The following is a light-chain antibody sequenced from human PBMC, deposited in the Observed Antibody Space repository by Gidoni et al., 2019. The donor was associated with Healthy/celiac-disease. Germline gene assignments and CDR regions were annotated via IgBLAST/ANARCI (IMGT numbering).Light chain of an antibody. CDR1: QSGSSC. Sequence: IHPPAPLAVRPGERATLSWGASQSGSSCVAWYQQKPGQAPRLLIYDASNRATGIPARCSGGGSGTDFTLTISSLEPEDFADYYCQQRSNWPETFGQGTKLEIK. J-gene: IGKJ2*01. V-gene: IGKV3-11*01. CDR3: QQRSNWPET. CDR2: DAS.